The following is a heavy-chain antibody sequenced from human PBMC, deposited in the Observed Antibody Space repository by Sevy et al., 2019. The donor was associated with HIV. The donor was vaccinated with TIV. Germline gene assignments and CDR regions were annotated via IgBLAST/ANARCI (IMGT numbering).Heavy chain of an antibody. CDR1: GFTFSSYA. CDR2: ISGSGGST. J-gene: IGHJ4*02. CDR3: AKHGIVVTRVGYFDY. Sequence: GGSLRLSCAASGFTFSSYAMSWVRQAPGKGLEWVSAISGSGGSTYYADSVKGRFTISRDNSKTTLYLQMNSLRAEDTAVYYCAKHGIVVTRVGYFDYWGQGTLVTVSS. D-gene: IGHD6-19*01. V-gene: IGHV3-23*01.